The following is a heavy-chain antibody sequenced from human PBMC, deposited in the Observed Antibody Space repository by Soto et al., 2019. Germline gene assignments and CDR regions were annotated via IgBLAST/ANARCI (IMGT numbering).Heavy chain of an antibody. V-gene: IGHV1-2*04. CDR3: ARDGVTIFGVVRDYYYGMDV. J-gene: IGHJ6*02. D-gene: IGHD3-3*01. CDR2: INPNSGGT. CDR1: GYTFTGYY. Sequence: ASVKVSCKASGYTFTGYYMHWVRQAPGQGLEWMGWINPNSGGTNYAQKFQGWVTMTRDTSISTAYMELSRLRSDDTAVYYCARDGVTIFGVVRDYYYGMDVWGQGTTVTVSS.